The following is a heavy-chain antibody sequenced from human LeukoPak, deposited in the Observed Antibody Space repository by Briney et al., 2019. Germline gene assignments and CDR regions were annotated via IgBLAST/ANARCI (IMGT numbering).Heavy chain of an antibody. V-gene: IGHV3-48*03. CDR3: AELGITMIGGV. CDR1: GFTFSTYE. J-gene: IGHJ6*04. CDR2: ISSSGNTI. Sequence: PGGSLRLSCAASGFTFSTYEMNWVRQAPGKGLEWVSYISSSGNTIYYADSVKGRFTISRDNAQNSLYLQMNSLRAEDTAVYYCAELGITMIGGVWGKGTTVTISS. D-gene: IGHD3-10*02.